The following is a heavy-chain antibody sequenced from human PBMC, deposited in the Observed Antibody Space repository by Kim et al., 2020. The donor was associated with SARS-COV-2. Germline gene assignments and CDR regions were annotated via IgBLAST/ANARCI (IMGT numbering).Heavy chain of an antibody. J-gene: IGHJ6*02. Sequence: GGSLRLSCAASGFTFDDSAMNWVRQAPGKGLEWVSGISWNSVSIGSADSVKGRFTISRDNAKNSLYLQMNRLRAEDTALYYCAKDRHIYDILTGSFDVWGQARTVTVSS. CDR2: ISWNSVSI. V-gene: IGHV3-9*01. CDR3: AKDRHIYDILTGSFDV. CDR1: GFTFDDSA. D-gene: IGHD3-9*01.